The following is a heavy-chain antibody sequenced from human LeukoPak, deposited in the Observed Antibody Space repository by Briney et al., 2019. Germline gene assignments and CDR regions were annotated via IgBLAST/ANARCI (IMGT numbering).Heavy chain of an antibody. CDR2: ISYDGSRK. CDR3: ARDGPYGDLRYYFDY. J-gene: IGHJ4*02. V-gene: IGHV3-30-3*01. Sequence: GRSLRLSCAVSGFTFSSYTMHWVRQAPGKGLEWVAFISYDGSRKYYADSAKGRFTISRDNSKNTLYLQMNSLRGEDTAVYYCARDGPYGDLRYYFDYWGQGTLVTVSS. D-gene: IGHD4-17*01. CDR1: GFTFSSYT.